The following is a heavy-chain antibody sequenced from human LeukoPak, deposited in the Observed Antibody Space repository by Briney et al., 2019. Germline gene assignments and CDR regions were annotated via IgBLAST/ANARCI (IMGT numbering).Heavy chain of an antibody. D-gene: IGHD3-16*01. CDR2: IKQDGSER. J-gene: IGHJ6*02. Sequence: GGSLRLSCAASGFTFSSFWMNWVRQAPGKGLEWVANIKQDGSERNYVDSVKGRSTISRDNAKNSLFLQMNSLRAEDTAVYFCARGGGLDVWGQGATVTVSS. CDR3: ARGGGLDV. V-gene: IGHV3-7*03. CDR1: GFTFSSFW.